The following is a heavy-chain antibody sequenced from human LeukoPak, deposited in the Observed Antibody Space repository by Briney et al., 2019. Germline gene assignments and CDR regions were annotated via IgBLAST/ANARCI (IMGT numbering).Heavy chain of an antibody. CDR3: AGVITTPAFDY. Sequence: GGSLRLSCAASGFTFSDYYMSWIRPARGKGLEWVSYISSSGSTIYYADSVKGRFTISRDNAKNSLYLQMHSLRAEDTAVYYCAGVITTPAFDYWGQGTLVTVSS. CDR1: GFTFSDYY. V-gene: IGHV3-11*01. D-gene: IGHD3-22*01. CDR2: ISSSGSTI. J-gene: IGHJ4*02.